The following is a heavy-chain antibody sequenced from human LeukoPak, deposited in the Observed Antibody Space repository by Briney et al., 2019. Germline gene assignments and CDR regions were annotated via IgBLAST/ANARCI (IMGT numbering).Heavy chain of an antibody. D-gene: IGHD2-15*01. J-gene: IGHJ4*02. CDR2: ISGSGGST. CDR3: AKSARYCSGGSCYGFDY. V-gene: IGHV3-23*01. Sequence: GGSLRLSCAASGFTFSSYAMSWVRQAPGKGLEWVSAISGSGGSTYYADSVKGRFTISRDNSKNTLYPQMNSLRAEDTAVYYCAKSARYCSGGSCYGFDYWGQGTLVTVSS. CDR1: GFTFSSYA.